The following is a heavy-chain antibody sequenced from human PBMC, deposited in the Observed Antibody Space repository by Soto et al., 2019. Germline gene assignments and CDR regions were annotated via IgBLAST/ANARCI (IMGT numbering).Heavy chain of an antibody. J-gene: IGHJ5*02. CDR3: ARSVFP. CDR1: GYSFISYW. V-gene: IGHV5-51*01. CDR2: IYPGDSDT. Sequence: GESLKISCKGSGYSFISYWIAWVRQMPGKGLEWMGIIYPGDSDTRYSPSFQGQVTISVDTSKNQFSLKLSSVTAADTAVYYCARSVFPWGQGTLVTVSS.